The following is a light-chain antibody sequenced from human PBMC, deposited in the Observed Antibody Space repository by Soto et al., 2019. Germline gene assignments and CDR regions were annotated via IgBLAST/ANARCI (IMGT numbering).Light chain of an antibody. CDR3: SSYAGSNNLEV. V-gene: IGLV2-8*01. CDR2: EVS. Sequence: QSALTQPPSVSGSPGQSVTISCTGTSSDVGGYNYVSWYQQHPGKAPKLMIYEVSKRPSGVPDRFSGSKSGNTASLTVSGLQAEDEADYYCSSYAGSNNLEVFGGGTKLTVL. CDR1: SSDVGGYNY. J-gene: IGLJ2*01.